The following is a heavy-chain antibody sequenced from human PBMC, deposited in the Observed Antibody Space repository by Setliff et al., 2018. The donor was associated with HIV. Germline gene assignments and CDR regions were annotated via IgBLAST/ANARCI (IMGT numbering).Heavy chain of an antibody. V-gene: IGHV1-18*01. J-gene: IGHJ5*02. CDR1: GYTFLNYG. D-gene: IGHD6-19*01. CDR2: INVGNGNT. Sequence: VASVKVSCKASGYTFLNYGISWVRQTPGRGLEWMAWINVGNGNTKTARKFQGRVALTTDTSTSTAHMELRNLRSDDTAVYHCARDSGMAVVGTWRRLDPWGQGTLVTVSS. CDR3: ARDSGMAVVGTWRRLDP.